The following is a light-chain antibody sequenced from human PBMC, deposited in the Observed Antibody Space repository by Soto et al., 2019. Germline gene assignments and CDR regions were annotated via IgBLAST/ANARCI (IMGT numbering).Light chain of an antibody. CDR3: AAWDGSLNGWV. J-gene: IGLJ3*02. V-gene: IGLV1-44*01. CDR1: NSNIGSNT. CDR2: NND. Sequence: VLTQAPSASGTPGQRVTISCSGSNSNIGSNTVSWYQQVPGTAPKVLIYNNDQRPSGVPDRLSGSKSGTSASLAIGGLQSEDEADYYCAAWDGSLNGWVFGGGTKVTVL.